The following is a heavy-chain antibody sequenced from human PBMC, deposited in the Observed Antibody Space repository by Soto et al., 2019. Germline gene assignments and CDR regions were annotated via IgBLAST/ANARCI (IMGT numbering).Heavy chain of an antibody. Sequence: EVQLVQSGAEVKKPGESLRISCKGSGYIFTSYWISWVRQMPGKGLEWMGRIDPSDSYTNYSPSFQGHVTISADKSISTAYLQWSSLKASDTAMYYCASLGGYGYGYDTADYWGQGTLVTVSS. D-gene: IGHD5-18*01. V-gene: IGHV5-10-1*01. J-gene: IGHJ4*02. CDR2: IDPSDSYT. CDR3: ASLGGYGYGYDTADY. CDR1: GYIFTSYW.